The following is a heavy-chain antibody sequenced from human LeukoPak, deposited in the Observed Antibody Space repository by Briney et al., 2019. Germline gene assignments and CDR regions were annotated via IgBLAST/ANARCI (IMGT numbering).Heavy chain of an antibody. CDR1: GYTFSSYA. Sequence: ARGSLRLSCSASGYTFSSYALHWVRQAPGKGLEYVSAISSDGRITYYANSVKGRFTISRDNSKNTLYLQMGSLSSEDTAVYYCARVSGWYWFDQWGQGTLVTVSS. J-gene: IGHJ5*02. V-gene: IGHV3-64*01. D-gene: IGHD6-19*01. CDR2: ISSDGRIT. CDR3: ARVSGWYWFDQ.